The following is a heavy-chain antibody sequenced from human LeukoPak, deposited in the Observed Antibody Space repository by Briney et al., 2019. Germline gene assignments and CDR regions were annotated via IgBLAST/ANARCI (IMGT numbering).Heavy chain of an antibody. V-gene: IGHV1-18*01. CDR1: GYTFTSYG. Sequence: GASVKVSCKASGYTFTSYGISWVRQAPGQGLEWMGWINPDNGNTKYAQNVQGRISMTTDKSTTTAYMELRTLRSDDTAVYFCARESDATNWGLFDYWGQGTLVTVSS. CDR3: ARESDATNWGLFDY. CDR2: INPDNGNT. D-gene: IGHD7-27*01. J-gene: IGHJ4*02.